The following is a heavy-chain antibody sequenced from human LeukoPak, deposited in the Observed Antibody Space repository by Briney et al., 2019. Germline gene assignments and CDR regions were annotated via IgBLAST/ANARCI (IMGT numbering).Heavy chain of an antibody. CDR2: IYYSGST. V-gene: IGHV4-59*12. D-gene: IGHD3-16*01. CDR1: GGSISGYH. J-gene: IGHJ4*02. CDR3: ARIRIMITFGGVIPLAFDY. Sequence: SETLSLTCTVSGGSISGYHWSWIRQPPGKGLEWIGYIYYSGSTNYNPSLKSRVTISVDTSKNQFSLKLSSVTAADTAVYYCARIRIMITFGGVIPLAFDYWGQGTLVTVSS.